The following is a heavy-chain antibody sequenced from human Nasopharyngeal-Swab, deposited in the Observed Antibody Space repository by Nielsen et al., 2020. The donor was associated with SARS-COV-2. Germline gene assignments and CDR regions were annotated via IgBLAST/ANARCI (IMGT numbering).Heavy chain of an antibody. CDR1: GYTFNNYY. Sequence: SVKVSCKASGYTFNNYYIHWVRQAPGQGLEWMGMINPGSGGTTYAQKFQGRVTMTRDTSTSTVFMDLSRLRSEDTAVYYCARRGRCSGSSCDMDVWGQGTTVTVSS. J-gene: IGHJ6*02. D-gene: IGHD2-2*01. CDR2: INPGSGGT. V-gene: IGHV1-46*02. CDR3: ARRGRCSGSSCDMDV.